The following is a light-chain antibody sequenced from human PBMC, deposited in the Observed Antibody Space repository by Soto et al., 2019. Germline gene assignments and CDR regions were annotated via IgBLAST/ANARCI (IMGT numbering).Light chain of an antibody. V-gene: IGKV3-15*01. CDR1: QNIRTK. J-gene: IGKJ5*01. CDR3: QHYHGWPIT. CDR2: GAS. Sequence: EIVMTQSPATLSVSPGEGATLSCRASQNIRTKLAWYQQKPGQAPRLLISGASTRATGIPVRFSDSGSGTEFALAISSLQSEDFAVYYCQHYHGWPITFGQGTRLEI.